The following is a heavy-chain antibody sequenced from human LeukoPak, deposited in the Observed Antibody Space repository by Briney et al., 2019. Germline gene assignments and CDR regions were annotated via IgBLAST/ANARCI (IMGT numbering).Heavy chain of an antibody. Sequence: SETLSLTCTVSGGSISSGGYYWSWIRQHPGQGLEWIGYIYYSGSTNYNPSLKSRVTISVDTSKNQFSLKLSSVTAADTAVYYCARGTGDHRWKRYWYFDLWGRGTLVTVSS. V-gene: IGHV4-31*03. CDR3: ARGTGDHRWKRYWYFDL. J-gene: IGHJ2*01. D-gene: IGHD7-27*01. CDR1: GGSISSGGYY. CDR2: IYYSGST.